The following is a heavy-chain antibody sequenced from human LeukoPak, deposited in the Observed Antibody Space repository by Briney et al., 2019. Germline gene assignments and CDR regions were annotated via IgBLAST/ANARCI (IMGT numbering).Heavy chain of an antibody. J-gene: IGHJ4*02. CDR2: ISWNSSSI. Sequence: PGRSLRLSCAASGFTFDDYAMHWVRQAPGKGLEWVSGISWNSSSIGYADSVKGRFTISRDNAKKSLDLQMNSVRAEDTALYYCARDGGVAVAYDYWGQGTLVTVS. V-gene: IGHV3-9*01. CDR3: ARDGGVAVAYDY. CDR1: GFTFDDYA. D-gene: IGHD6-19*01.